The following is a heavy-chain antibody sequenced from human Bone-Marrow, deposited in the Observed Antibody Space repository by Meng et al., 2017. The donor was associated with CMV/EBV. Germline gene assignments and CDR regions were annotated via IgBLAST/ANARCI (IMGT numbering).Heavy chain of an antibody. CDR1: GFTFSSYS. CDR3: AKDQMSGRYAPFR. J-gene: IGHJ4*02. V-gene: IGHV3-21*04. D-gene: IGHD1-26*01. Sequence: GGSLRLSCAASGFTFSSYSMNWVRQAPGKGLEWVSSISSSSSYIYYADSVKGRFTISRDNSKDTLYLQMNSLRAEDTAVYYCAKDQMSGRYAPFRWGRGTLVTVSS. CDR2: ISSSSSYI.